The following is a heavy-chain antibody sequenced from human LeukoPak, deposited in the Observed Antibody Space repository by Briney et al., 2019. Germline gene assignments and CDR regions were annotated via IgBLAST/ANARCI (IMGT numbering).Heavy chain of an antibody. CDR1: GGSISSSSYY. Sequence: PSETLSLTCTVSGGSISSSSYYWGWIRQPPGKGLEWIGSIYYSGSTYYNPSLKSRVTISVDTSKNQFSLKLSSVTAADTAVYYCARERLLTGYSYFDYWGQGTLVTVSS. V-gene: IGHV4-39*01. D-gene: IGHD3-9*01. CDR3: ARERLLTGYSYFDY. CDR2: IYYSGST. J-gene: IGHJ4*02.